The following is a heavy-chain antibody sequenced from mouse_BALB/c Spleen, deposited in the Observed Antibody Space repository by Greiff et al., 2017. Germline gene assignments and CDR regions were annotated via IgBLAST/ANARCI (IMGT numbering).Heavy chain of an antibody. Sequence: VKLVESGGGLVKPGGSLKLSCAASGFAFSSYDMSWVRQTPEKRLEWVAYISSGGGSTYYPDTVKGRFTISRDNAKNTLYLQMSSLKSEDTAMYYCARHARRYRYFDVWGAGTTVTVSS. CDR1: GFAFSSYD. CDR2: ISSGGGST. CDR3: ARHARRYRYFDV. J-gene: IGHJ1*01. V-gene: IGHV5-12-1*01.